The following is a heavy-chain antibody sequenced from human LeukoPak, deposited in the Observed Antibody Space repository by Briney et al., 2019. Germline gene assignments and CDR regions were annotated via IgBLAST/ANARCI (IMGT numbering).Heavy chain of an antibody. D-gene: IGHD2-2*02. V-gene: IGHV1-2*02. Sequence: ASVKVCCKASGYTFTGYYMHWVRQAPGQGLEWMGWINPNSGGTNYAQKFQGRVTMTRDTSISTAYMELSRLRSDDTAVYYCARDFCSSTSCYKRARRNHNWFDPWGQGTLVTVSS. CDR1: GYTFTGYY. CDR2: INPNSGGT. J-gene: IGHJ5*02. CDR3: ARDFCSSTSCYKRARRNHNWFDP.